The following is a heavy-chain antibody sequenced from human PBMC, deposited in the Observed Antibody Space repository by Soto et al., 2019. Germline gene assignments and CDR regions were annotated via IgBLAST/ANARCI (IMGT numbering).Heavy chain of an antibody. D-gene: IGHD4-17*01. J-gene: IGHJ3*01. V-gene: IGHV4-59*08. CDR2: IYYSGST. Sequence: KPSETLSLTCTVSGGSISSYWSWIRQPPGKGLEWIGYIYYSGSTKYNPSLRSRVIISVDTSKNQFSLRLSSVTAADTAVYYCARTQTYGSTDVWGQGTMVTVSS. CDR1: GGSISSY. CDR3: ARTQTYGSTDV.